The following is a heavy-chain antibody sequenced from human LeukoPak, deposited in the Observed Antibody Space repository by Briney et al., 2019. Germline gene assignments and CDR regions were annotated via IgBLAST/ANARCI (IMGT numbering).Heavy chain of an antibody. J-gene: IGHJ4*02. Sequence: PGGSLRLSCAASGFTFSSYGMSWVRQAPGKGLERVSGIRSSGDSTYYAGSVKGRFTISRDNSKNTLYLQMNSLRAEDTAVYYCARGSTGYSSGWYYAYWGQGTLVTVSS. CDR2: IRSSGDST. CDR1: GFTFSSYG. CDR3: ARGSTGYSSGWYYAY. D-gene: IGHD6-19*01. V-gene: IGHV3-23*01.